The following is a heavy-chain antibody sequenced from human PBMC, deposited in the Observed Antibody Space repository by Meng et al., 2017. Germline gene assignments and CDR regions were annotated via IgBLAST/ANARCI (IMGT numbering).Heavy chain of an antibody. Sequence: GGSLRLSCTASGFTFGDYAMSWFRQAPGKGLEWVGCIRSKAYGGTTEYAASVKGRFTISRDDSKSIAYLQMNSLKTEDTAVYYCTRDRSKDIVVVPAVTNLDYWGQGTLVTVSS. J-gene: IGHJ4*02. CDR3: TRDRSKDIVVVPAVTNLDY. CDR2: IRSKAYGGTT. V-gene: IGHV3-49*03. CDR1: GFTFGDYA. D-gene: IGHD2-2*01.